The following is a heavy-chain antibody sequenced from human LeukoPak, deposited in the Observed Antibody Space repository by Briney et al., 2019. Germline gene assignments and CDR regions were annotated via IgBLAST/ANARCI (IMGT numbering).Heavy chain of an antibody. CDR1: GVTFSSYV. Sequence: RGSLRLSCAAPGVTFSSYVMYWVCQAPGKGLEWGAVISYDGSNKYYADSVKGRFTISRDNSENTLYLQMNSLRAEDTAVYYCAKAGGYCSSTSCYLDYWGQGTLVSVSS. J-gene: IGHJ4*02. V-gene: IGHV3-30*18. CDR2: ISYDGSNK. D-gene: IGHD2-2*01. CDR3: AKAGGYCSSTSCYLDY.